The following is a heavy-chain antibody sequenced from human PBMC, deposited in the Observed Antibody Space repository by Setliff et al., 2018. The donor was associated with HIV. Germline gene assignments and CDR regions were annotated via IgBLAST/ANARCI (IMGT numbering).Heavy chain of an antibody. CDR3: ARGNNDLESFDY. Sequence: SETLSLTCTVSGASISYGGHFWTWIRQPAGKGLEWIGRSHSDGNTNYNPSLKSRVRMSVDTSKNQFSLKLTSVTASDTAVYYCARGNNDLESFDYWGQGALVTVSS. J-gene: IGHJ4*02. CDR2: SHSDGNT. D-gene: IGHD3-3*01. CDR1: GASISYGGHF. V-gene: IGHV4-61*02.